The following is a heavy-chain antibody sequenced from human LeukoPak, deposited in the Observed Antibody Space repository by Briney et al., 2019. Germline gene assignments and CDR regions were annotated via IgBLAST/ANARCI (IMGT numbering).Heavy chain of an antibody. V-gene: IGHV1-46*01. J-gene: IGHJ3*02. D-gene: IGHD1-26*01. CDR2: INPSGGST. CDR3: AKGVGATHDSVSDAFDI. Sequence: GASVKVSCKASGYTFTSYYMHWVRQAPGQGLEWMGIINPSGGSTSYAQKFQGRVTMTRDTSTSTVYMELSSLRSEDTAVYYCAKGVGATHDSVSDAFDIWGQGTMVTVSS. CDR1: GYTFTSYY.